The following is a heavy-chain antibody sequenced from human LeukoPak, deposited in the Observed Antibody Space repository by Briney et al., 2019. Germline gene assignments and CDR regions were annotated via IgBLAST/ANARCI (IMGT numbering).Heavy chain of an antibody. V-gene: IGHV3-7*01. CDR2: INEDGSGK. CDR3: ERGDGDV. D-gene: IGHD2-21*02. J-gene: IGHJ6*03. Sequence: GGSLRLSCVFSGFTFSNYWMKWVRQAPGKGLDWVAIINEDGSGKYSMDSVKDRVTISIDNAKNSLDLQINNLTVEDTAIYYCERGDGDVWGKGTTVTVS. CDR1: GFTFSNYW.